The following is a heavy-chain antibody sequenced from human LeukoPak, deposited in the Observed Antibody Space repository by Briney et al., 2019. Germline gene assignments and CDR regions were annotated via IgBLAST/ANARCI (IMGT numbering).Heavy chain of an antibody. CDR1: GGSVSSGSNY. CDR2: INHSGST. J-gene: IGHJ5*02. D-gene: IGHD6-13*01. Sequence: SETLSLTCTVSGGSVSSGSNYWSWIRQPPGKGLEWIGEINHSGSTNYNPSLKSRVTISVDTSKNQFSLKLSSVTAADTAVYYCARDDRAAAASWFDPWGQGTLVTVSS. CDR3: ARDDRAAAASWFDP. V-gene: IGHV4-39*07.